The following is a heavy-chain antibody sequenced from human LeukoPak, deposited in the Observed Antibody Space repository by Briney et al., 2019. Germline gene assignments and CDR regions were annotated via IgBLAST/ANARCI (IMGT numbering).Heavy chain of an antibody. CDR3: ARDRVYYGSGKPADY. CDR2: IYYSGST. D-gene: IGHD3-10*01. Sequence: SETLSLTCTVSGGSISNSPYYWGWIRQPPGKGLEWIGSIYYSGSTYYNPSLKRRVTISVDTSKNQFSLKLSSVTAADTAVYYCARDRVYYGSGKPADYWGQGTLVTVSS. CDR1: GGSISNSPYY. J-gene: IGHJ4*02. V-gene: IGHV4-39*07.